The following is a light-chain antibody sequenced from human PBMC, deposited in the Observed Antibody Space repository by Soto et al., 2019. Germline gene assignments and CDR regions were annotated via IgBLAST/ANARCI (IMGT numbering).Light chain of an antibody. CDR3: QHYNNRPLT. V-gene: IGKV3-15*01. Sequence: DILMTQSPGTLSVSPGERATLSCRASQSVSSNLAWYQQKPGQAPRLLIFGASTRATGIPARFSGSGSGTEFTLTISSLQSEDFAIYYCQHYNNRPLTFGGGTKVDIK. J-gene: IGKJ4*01. CDR2: GAS. CDR1: QSVSSN.